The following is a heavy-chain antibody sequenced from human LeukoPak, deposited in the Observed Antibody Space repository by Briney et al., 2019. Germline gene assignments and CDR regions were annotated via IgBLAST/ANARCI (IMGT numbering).Heavy chain of an antibody. V-gene: IGHV3-7*01. D-gene: IGHD1-14*01. J-gene: IGHJ4*02. CDR2: IKEDGSEK. Sequence: GGSLRLSCAASGFSFSSNWMSWVRQAPGKGLEWVANIKEDGSEKYYVDSVKGRFTISRDNAKNTLYLQMNSLRAEDTALYYCARGSEYWGQGTLVTVSS. CDR1: GFSFSSNW. CDR3: ARGSEY.